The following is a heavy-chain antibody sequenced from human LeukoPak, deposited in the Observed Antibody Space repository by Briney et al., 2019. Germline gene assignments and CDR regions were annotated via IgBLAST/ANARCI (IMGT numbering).Heavy chain of an antibody. Sequence: PGGSLRLSCAASGFTFSSYGMHWVRQAPGKGLEWVSAISGSGSATYYADSVKGRFTISRDNSKNTLYLQMNSLRAEDTAVYYCAKDQYGEAFDIWGPGTMVTVSS. CDR1: GFTFSSYG. CDR2: ISGSGSAT. V-gene: IGHV3-23*01. CDR3: AKDQYGEAFDI. J-gene: IGHJ3*02. D-gene: IGHD4-17*01.